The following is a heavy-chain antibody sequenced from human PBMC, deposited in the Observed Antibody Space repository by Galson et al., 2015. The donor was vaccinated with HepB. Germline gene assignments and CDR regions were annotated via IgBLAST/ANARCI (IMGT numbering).Heavy chain of an antibody. CDR3: AREGAYSAYADF. D-gene: IGHD5-12*01. Sequence: QSGAEVKKPGESLKISCTGSGSSFTNYWIGWVRQMPGKGLEWMGIIYPGDSDTRYSPSFQGQVTFSADKSINTAYLQWSSLKASDTAMYYCAREGAYSAYADFWGQGTRVTVSS. CDR1: GSSFTNYW. CDR2: IYPGDSDT. J-gene: IGHJ4*02. V-gene: IGHV5-51*01.